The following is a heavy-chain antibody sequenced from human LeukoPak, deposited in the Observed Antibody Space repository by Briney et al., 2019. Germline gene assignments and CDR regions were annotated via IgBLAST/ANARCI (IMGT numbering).Heavy chain of an antibody. V-gene: IGHV3-48*01. CDR1: GFTFSSYS. J-gene: IGHJ6*03. CDR2: ISHSSSTI. Sequence: GRSLRLSCAPSGFTFSSYSMNCVRQAPGKWLEWVSYISHSSSTIYYADSVKGRFTISRDNAKKSLYLQMNSLRAEDSAVYYCARDPIAVAGYMDVWGKGTTVTVSS. D-gene: IGHD6-19*01. CDR3: ARDPIAVAGYMDV.